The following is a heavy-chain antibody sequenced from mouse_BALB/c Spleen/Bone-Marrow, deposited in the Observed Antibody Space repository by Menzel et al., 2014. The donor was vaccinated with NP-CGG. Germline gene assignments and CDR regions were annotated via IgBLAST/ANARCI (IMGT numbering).Heavy chain of an antibody. V-gene: IGHV1S22*01. J-gene: IGHJ3*01. D-gene: IGHD2-1*01. CDR3: TRWNGHYEGFAY. CDR2: IYPGSGNT. CDR1: GYAFTTYW. Sequence: LQQSGSELVRPGASAKLSCKASGYAFTTYWIHWVKQRHGQGLEWIGNIYPGSGNTNYGEKFKTKGTLTVDTSSSTAYMHLGSLTSEDSAVYYCTRWNGHYEGFAYWGQGTLVTVSA.